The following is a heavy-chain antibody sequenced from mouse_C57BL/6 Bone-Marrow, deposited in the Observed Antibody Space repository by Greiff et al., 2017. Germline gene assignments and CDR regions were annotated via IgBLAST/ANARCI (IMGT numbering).Heavy chain of an antibody. Sequence: VHLQQSGAELARPGASVKLSCKASGYTFTSYGMSWVKQRTGQGLEWIGDIYPRSGTTYYNEKFTGKATLTADNSSSTASMELPSLTSEDSAVYFCARPYSKGAMDYWGQGTSVTVSS. CDR2: IYPRSGTT. J-gene: IGHJ4*01. V-gene: IGHV1-81*01. CDR3: ARPYSKGAMDY. CDR1: GYTFTSYG. D-gene: IGHD2-5*01.